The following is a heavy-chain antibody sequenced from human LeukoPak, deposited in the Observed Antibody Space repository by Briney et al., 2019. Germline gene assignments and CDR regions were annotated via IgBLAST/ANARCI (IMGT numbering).Heavy chain of an antibody. D-gene: IGHD3-22*01. V-gene: IGHV3-48*03. CDR1: GFTFSSYE. CDR2: ISSSGSTI. J-gene: IGHJ4*02. Sequence: GGSLRLSCAASGFTFSSYEMNWVRQAPGKGLEWVSYISSSGSTIYYADSVKGRFTISRDNAKNSLYLQMNSLRAEDTAVYYCANLDDSSGYYYPVYWGQGTLVTVSS. CDR3: ANLDDSSGYYYPVY.